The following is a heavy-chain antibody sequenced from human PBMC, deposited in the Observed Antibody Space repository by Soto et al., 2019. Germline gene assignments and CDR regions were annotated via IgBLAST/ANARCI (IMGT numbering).Heavy chain of an antibody. V-gene: IGHV3-23*01. CDR3: AKREARTGSYFD. D-gene: IGHD1-26*01. CDR1: GFTIINYA. CDR2: FTSPGVT. Sequence: EVQLLESGGGLVQPGGSLRLSCEASGFTIINYAMTWLRQAPGQGLEWVSTFTSPGVTYYADSVKGRFTITRDTSKNTLFLQMNSLRDEDTAVYYCAKREARTGSYFDWGQGTLVTVSP. J-gene: IGHJ4*02.